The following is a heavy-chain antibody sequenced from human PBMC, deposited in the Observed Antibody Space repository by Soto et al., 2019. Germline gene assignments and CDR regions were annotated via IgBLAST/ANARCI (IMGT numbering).Heavy chain of an antibody. CDR1: GGTFTDLG. CDR2: IIPIFGTP. J-gene: IGHJ5*02. CDR3: ARGWDHYDSSGLLTWFDP. D-gene: IGHD3-22*01. Sequence: QVQLVQSGAEVKKPGSSVKVSCKASGGTFTDLGLHWVRQAPGQGLEWMGGIIPIFGTPNYAQKFQGRVIITAVECTSTAHMELSSLRSEDTAVYYCARGWDHYDSSGLLTWFDPWGQGTLVTVSS. V-gene: IGHV1-69*01.